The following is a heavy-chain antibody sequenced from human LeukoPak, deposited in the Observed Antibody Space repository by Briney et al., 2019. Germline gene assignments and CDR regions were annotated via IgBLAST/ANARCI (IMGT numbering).Heavy chain of an antibody. CDR3: ARERGDYDSDNWFDS. Sequence: PSETLSLTCTVSGASIGSYFWSWIRQPPGKGLEWIGYIYYGGGTKYNPSFESRITTSVDTSKNRISLNLTSVTASDTAIYYCARERGDYDSDNWFDSWGQGTLVTVSS. D-gene: IGHD4-17*01. CDR1: GASIGSYF. CDR2: IYYGGGT. J-gene: IGHJ5*01. V-gene: IGHV4-59*01.